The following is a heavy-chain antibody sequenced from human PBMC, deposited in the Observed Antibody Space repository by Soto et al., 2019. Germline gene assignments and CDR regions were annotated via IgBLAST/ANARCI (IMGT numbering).Heavy chain of an antibody. Sequence: QVQLQESGPGLVKPSETLSLTCTVSGGSVSSGSYYWSWIRQPPGKGLEWIGYIYYSGSTNYNPSLKSRVPISVDTTKNQFYLKLSSVTAADTAVYYCARDYGSYVAHDGMDVWGQGTTVTVSS. CDR3: ARDYGSYVAHDGMDV. CDR2: IYYSGST. V-gene: IGHV4-61*01. J-gene: IGHJ6*02. CDR1: GGSVSSGSYY. D-gene: IGHD1-26*01.